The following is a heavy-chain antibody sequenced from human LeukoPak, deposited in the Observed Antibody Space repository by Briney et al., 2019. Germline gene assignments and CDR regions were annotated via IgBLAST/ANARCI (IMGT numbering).Heavy chain of an antibody. Sequence: GGSLRLSCAASGCTFSSYAMTWARQAPGKGLEWVSAISGSGDGTFNADSVKGRFTISRDNSKNTLNLQMNSLRAEDTAVYYCAKSAHVGTTLLDYWGQGTLVTVSS. CDR1: GCTFSSYA. D-gene: IGHD5-12*01. CDR3: AKSAHVGTTLLDY. J-gene: IGHJ4*02. V-gene: IGHV3-23*01. CDR2: ISGSGDGT.